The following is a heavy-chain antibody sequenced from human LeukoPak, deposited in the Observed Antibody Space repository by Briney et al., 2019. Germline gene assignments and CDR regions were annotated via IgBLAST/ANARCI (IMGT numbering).Heavy chain of an antibody. J-gene: IGHJ4*02. CDR2: IYYSGST. Sequence: PSETLSLTCTVSGGSISSYYWSWIRQPPGKGLEWIGYIYYSGSTNYNPSLKSRVTISVDTSKNQFSLKLSSVTAADTAVYYCARALIVGATFDYWGQGTLVTVSS. V-gene: IGHV4-59*01. CDR3: ARALIVGATFDY. CDR1: GGSISSYY. D-gene: IGHD1-26*01.